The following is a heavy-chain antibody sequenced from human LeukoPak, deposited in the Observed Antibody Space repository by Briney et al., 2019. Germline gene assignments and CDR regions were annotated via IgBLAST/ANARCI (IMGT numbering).Heavy chain of an antibody. Sequence: ASVKVSCKASGYTFTSYDINWVRQATGQGLEWMGWMNPNSGNTGYAQKFQGRVTMTRNTSISTAYMELSSLRSEDTAVYYCARVQYYDFWSGYYTLGLNYYGMDVWGQGTTVTVSS. D-gene: IGHD3-3*01. J-gene: IGHJ6*02. V-gene: IGHV1-8*01. CDR1: GYTFTSYD. CDR3: ARVQYYDFWSGYYTLGLNYYGMDV. CDR2: MNPNSGNT.